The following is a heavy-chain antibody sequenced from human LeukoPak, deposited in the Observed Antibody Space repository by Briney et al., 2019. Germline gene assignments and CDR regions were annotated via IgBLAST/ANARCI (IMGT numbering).Heavy chain of an antibody. CDR1: GASISSHY. CDR3: AGTYYYDSSGYYHYSL. CDR2: IFYSGST. J-gene: IGHJ4*02. V-gene: IGHV4-59*11. D-gene: IGHD3-22*01. Sequence: PSETLSLTCSVSGASISSHYWSWIRQPPGKGLEWIGYIFYSGSTNYNPSLKSRVTISVDTSKNQFSLKLSSVTAADTAVYYCAGTYYYDSSGYYHYSLWGQGTLVTVSS.